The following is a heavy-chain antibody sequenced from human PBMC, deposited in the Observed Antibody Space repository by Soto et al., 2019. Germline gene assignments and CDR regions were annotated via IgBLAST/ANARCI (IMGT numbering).Heavy chain of an antibody. J-gene: IGHJ4*02. CDR3: ARGSPPPAHQQLVN. Sequence: ASVKVSCKASGYTFTSYDINGVREATGQGLEWMGWMNPNSGNTGYAQKFQGRVTMTRNTSISTAYMELSSLRSEDTAVYYCARGSPPPAHQQLVNWGQGTLVTVSS. CDR2: MNPNSGNT. V-gene: IGHV1-8*01. CDR1: GYTFTSYD. D-gene: IGHD6-13*01.